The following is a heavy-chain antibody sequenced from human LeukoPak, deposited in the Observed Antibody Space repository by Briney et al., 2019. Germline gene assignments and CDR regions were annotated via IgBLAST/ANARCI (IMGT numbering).Heavy chain of an antibody. J-gene: IGHJ4*02. CDR2: ISSNGGST. CDR3: ASGGLIVAMTGGHFDY. Sequence: GGSLRLSCAASGFTFSSYAMHWVRQAPGKGLEYVSGISSNGGSTYYAGSVKGRFTISRDNSRNTLYLQMNSLKTEDTAVYFCASGGLIVAMTGGHFDYWGQGALVTVSS. CDR1: GFTFSSYA. V-gene: IGHV3-64*02. D-gene: IGHD2-21*02.